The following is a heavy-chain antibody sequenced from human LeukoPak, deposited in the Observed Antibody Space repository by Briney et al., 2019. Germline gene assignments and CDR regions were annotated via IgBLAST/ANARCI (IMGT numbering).Heavy chain of an antibody. J-gene: IGHJ4*02. Sequence: SETLSLTCAVYGGSFSGYYWSWIRQPPGKGLEWIGEINHSGSTNYNPSLKSRVTISVDKSKNQFSLKLSSVTAADTAVYYCARSRGWLQSHPLGYWGQGTLVTVSS. CDR2: INHSGST. CDR1: GGSFSGYY. D-gene: IGHD5-24*01. CDR3: ARSRGWLQSHPLGY. V-gene: IGHV4-34*01.